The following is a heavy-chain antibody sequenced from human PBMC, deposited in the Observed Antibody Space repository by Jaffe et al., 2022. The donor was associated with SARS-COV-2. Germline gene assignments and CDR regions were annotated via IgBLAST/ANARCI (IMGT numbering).Heavy chain of an antibody. D-gene: IGHD6-19*01. CDR1: GFTFSSYA. CDR2: IRGSGGST. J-gene: IGHJ6*02. Sequence: EVQLLESGGGLVQPGGSLRLSCAASGFTFSSYAMSWVRQAPGKGLEWVSVIRGSGGSTYYADSVKGRFTISRDNSKNTLYLQMNSLRAEDTAVYYCAKSYSSGWRSGVYYYYGMDVWGQGTTVTVSS. CDR3: AKSYSSGWRSGVYYYYGMDV. V-gene: IGHV3-23*01.